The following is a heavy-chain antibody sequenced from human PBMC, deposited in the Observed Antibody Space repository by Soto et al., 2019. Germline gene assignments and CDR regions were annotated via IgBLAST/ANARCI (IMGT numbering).Heavy chain of an antibody. D-gene: IGHD3-3*01. V-gene: IGHV3-73*01. CDR1: GFILSGSA. CDR3: IIGVSPYDYDY. Sequence: EVQLVEYGGGLVQPGGSVKLSCAASGFILSGSAVHWVRQASGKGLEWVGRILSKAGNYATAYPASMKGRFTISRDDAENTAFLQMNSLKTEDTAVYYCIIGVSPYDYDYWGQGTLVAVSS. CDR2: ILSKAGNYAT. J-gene: IGHJ4*02.